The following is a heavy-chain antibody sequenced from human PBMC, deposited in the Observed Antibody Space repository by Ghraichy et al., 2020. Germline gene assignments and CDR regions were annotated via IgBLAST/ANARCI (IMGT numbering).Heavy chain of an antibody. D-gene: IGHD2-2*01. CDR2: IKSDGSGI. V-gene: IGHV3-74*03. J-gene: IGHJ6*02. CDR1: GFTFSSYW. Sequence: GGSLRLSCAASGFTFSSYWMHWVRQAPGKGLEWVSRIKSDGSGIKYADSVKGRFTISRDNAKNTLYLQMNSLRAEDTAVYYCVRPLVPAAATSYYYGMDVWGQGTTVTVSS. CDR3: VRPLVPAAATSYYYGMDV.